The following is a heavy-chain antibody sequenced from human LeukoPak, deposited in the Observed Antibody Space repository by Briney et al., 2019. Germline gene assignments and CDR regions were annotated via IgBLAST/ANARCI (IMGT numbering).Heavy chain of an antibody. J-gene: IGHJ4*02. CDR3: ARGSGDYVWGSYRPIHLDS. D-gene: IGHD3-16*02. CDR2: VIPKCGTA. Sequence: SVKVLCKTCGRIFSTSAIMWVRQAPGQGFEWMGGVIPKCGTADYAQKFQGRVTITADESKTTAYMDLSSLRSEDTAVYYCARGSGDYVWGSYRPIHLDSWGQGTLVTVSS. CDR1: GRIFSTSA. V-gene: IGHV1-69*01.